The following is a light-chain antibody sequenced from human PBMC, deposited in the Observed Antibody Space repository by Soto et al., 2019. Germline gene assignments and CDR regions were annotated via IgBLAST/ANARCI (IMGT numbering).Light chain of an antibody. V-gene: IGLV2-8*01. CDR3: VSFGGSNV. CDR2: EVT. J-gene: IGLJ1*01. Sequence: QSALTQPPSASGSPGQSVTISCTGTSSDVGAYNYVSWYQQHPGKAPKLMIYEVTKRPSGVPDRFSGSKSGNTASLTVSGLQAEDEADYYCVSFGGSNVFGTGTKLTVL. CDR1: SSDVGAYNY.